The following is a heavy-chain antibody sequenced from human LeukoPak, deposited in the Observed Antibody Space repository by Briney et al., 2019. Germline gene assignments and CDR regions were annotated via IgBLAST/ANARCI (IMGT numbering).Heavy chain of an antibody. Sequence: ASVKVSCKASGYTFTSFGISWVRQAPGQGLEWMGWISPYSGYTKYPHKLQGRVTMTTDTSTNTAYMELRSLRSDDTAVYYCAREGSSSSWFESVGVVDYWGQGTLVTVSS. J-gene: IGHJ4*02. D-gene: IGHD6-13*01. CDR2: ISPYSGYT. V-gene: IGHV1-18*01. CDR1: GYTFTSFG. CDR3: AREGSSSSWFESVGVVDY.